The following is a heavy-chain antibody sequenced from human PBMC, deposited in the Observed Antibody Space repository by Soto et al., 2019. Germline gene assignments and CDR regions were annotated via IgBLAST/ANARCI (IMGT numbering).Heavy chain of an antibody. D-gene: IGHD6-19*01. V-gene: IGHV1-18*01. CDR3: ARGRLGSGWYCASRCSFDY. CDR1: GYTFTSYG. CDR2: ISAYNGNT. Sequence: QVQLVQSGAEVKKPGASVKVSCKASGYTFTSYGISWVQQAPGQGLEWMGWISAYNGNTNYAQKLQGRVTMTTDTSTSTAYMELRSLRSDDTAVYYCARGRLGSGWYCASRCSFDYWGQGTLVTVSS. J-gene: IGHJ4*02.